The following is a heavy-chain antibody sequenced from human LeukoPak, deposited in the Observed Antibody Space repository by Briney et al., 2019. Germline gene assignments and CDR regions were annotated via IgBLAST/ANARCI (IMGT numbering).Heavy chain of an antibody. CDR3: ARWTSCGGDCHILDY. V-gene: IGHV1-46*01. Sequence: ASVKVSCKASGYTFTSYFIHWVRQAPGQGLEWMGIINPSGGSASYAQKFQGRVSMTRDTSTSTVYMELSSLRSEDTAVYYCARWTSCGGDCHILDYWGQGILVTVSS. D-gene: IGHD2-21*02. J-gene: IGHJ4*02. CDR1: GYTFTSYF. CDR2: INPSGGSA.